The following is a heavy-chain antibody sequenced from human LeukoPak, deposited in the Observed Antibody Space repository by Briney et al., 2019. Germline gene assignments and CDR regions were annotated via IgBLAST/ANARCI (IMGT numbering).Heavy chain of an antibody. D-gene: IGHD6-13*01. Sequence: GGSLRLSCAASGFTFSNFAMSWVRQPPGKGLEWVSAIDSSGSYTWYDDSVKGRFTISRDNSKNTLYLQMNSLRAEDTAVYYCAKGSAGGRPYYFDYWGQGTLVPVSS. V-gene: IGHV3-23*05. J-gene: IGHJ4*02. CDR2: IDSSGSYT. CDR3: AKGSAGGRPYYFDY. CDR1: GFTFSNFA.